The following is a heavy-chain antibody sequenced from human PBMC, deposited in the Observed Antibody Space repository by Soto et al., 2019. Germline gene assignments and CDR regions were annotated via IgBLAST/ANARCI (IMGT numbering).Heavy chain of an antibody. CDR2: IYWDDDK. D-gene: IGHD4-17*01. CDR3: AHSDPTVTTLLDAFDI. CDR1: GFSLSTSGVG. Sequence: QITLKESGPPLVKPTQTLTLTCTFSGFSLSTSGVGVGWIRQPPGKALEWLALIYWDDDKRYSPSLKSRLTITKDTSKNQVVLTMTNMDPVDTATYYCAHSDPTVTTLLDAFDIWGQGTMVTVSS. V-gene: IGHV2-5*02. J-gene: IGHJ3*02.